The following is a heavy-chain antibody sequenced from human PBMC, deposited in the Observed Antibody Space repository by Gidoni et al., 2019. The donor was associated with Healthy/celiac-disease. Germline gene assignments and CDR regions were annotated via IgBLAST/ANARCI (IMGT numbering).Heavy chain of an antibody. Sequence: EVQLLESGGGLVQPGGSLRLSCAASGSTLSSYAMGWVRQAPGKGLEWVSAISGSGGSTYYADSVKGRFTISRDNSKNTLYLQMNSLRAEDTAVYYCAKGRGGVNWFDPWGQGTLVTVSS. J-gene: IGHJ5*02. CDR3: AKGRGGVNWFDP. CDR1: GSTLSSYA. CDR2: ISGSGGST. D-gene: IGHD2-8*02. V-gene: IGHV3-23*01.